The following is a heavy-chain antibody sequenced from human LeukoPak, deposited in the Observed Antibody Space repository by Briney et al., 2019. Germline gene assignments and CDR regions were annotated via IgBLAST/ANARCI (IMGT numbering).Heavy chain of an antibody. J-gene: IGHJ5*02. CDR2: IYYSGST. CDR1: VGSISSSSYY. CDR3: ARHDQYCTNGVCYSWFDP. Sequence: PSETLSLTCTVSVGSISSSSYYWGWIRQPPGKGLEWIGSIYYSGSTYYSPSLKSRVTISVDTSKNQFSLKLSSVTAADTAVYYCARHDQYCTNGVCYSWFDPWGQGTLVTVSS. D-gene: IGHD2-8*01. V-gene: IGHV4-39*01.